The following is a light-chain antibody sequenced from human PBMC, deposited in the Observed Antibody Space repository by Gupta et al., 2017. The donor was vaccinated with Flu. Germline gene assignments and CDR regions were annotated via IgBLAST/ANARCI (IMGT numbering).Light chain of an antibody. CDR3: CAHTRSDTFI. V-gene: IGLV2-23*02. J-gene: IGLJ2*01. CDR1: SNDVGYYNL. CDR2: EDA. Sequence: QSVLTQPASVSGSPGQSITISCTGTSNDVGYYNLVSWYQQRPGQAPEVIIYEDAKRPSGVSDRFSGSKSGNTASLTISGLLAEDEADYYCCAHTRSDTFIFGGGAKVTVL.